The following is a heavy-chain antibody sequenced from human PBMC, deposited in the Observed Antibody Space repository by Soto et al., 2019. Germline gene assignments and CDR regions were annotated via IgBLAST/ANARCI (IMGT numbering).Heavy chain of an antibody. CDR1: GGSFSGYY. CDR2: INHSGST. V-gene: IGHV4-34*01. Sequence: SETLSLTCAVYGGSFSGYYWSWIRQPPGKGLGWIGEINHSGSTNYNPSLKSRVTISVDTSKNQFSLKLSSVTAADTAVYYCARGGHGSGIAVAGLPHYWGQGTLVTVSS. J-gene: IGHJ4*02. D-gene: IGHD6-19*01. CDR3: ARGGHGSGIAVAGLPHY.